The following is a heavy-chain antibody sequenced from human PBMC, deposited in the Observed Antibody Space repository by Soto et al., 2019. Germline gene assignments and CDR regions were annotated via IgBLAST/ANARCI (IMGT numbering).Heavy chain of an antibody. CDR3: ASGLVGYCSSSSCHAYRFDP. CDR1: GFTFSSFA. Sequence: GGSLRLSCAASGFTFSSFAMSWVRQAPGKGLEWVSAITGSGDATFYADSVRGRFTISRDNSKNTLYLQMNSLGAEDTALYYCASGLVGYCSSSSCHAYRFDPWGQGTLVTVSS. D-gene: IGHD2-2*01. J-gene: IGHJ5*02. V-gene: IGHV3-23*01. CDR2: ITGSGDAT.